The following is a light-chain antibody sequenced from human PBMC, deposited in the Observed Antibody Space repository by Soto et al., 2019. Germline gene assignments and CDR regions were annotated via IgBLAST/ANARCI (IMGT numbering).Light chain of an antibody. Sequence: EIVLTQSPGTLSLSPGERATLSCRASQSVSSYYLAWYQQKPGQAPRLLIYGASSRATGIPDRFSGSGSGTDFALTISRLEPEDFGVYFCQHYGSSPPHTFGQGTKLEIK. CDR2: GAS. CDR3: QHYGSSPPHT. CDR1: QSVSSYY. V-gene: IGKV3-20*01. J-gene: IGKJ2*01.